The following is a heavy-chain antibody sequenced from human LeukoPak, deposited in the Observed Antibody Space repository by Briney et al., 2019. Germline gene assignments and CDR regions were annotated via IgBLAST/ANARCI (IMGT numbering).Heavy chain of an antibody. CDR1: GFTFSSYA. CDR3: AKDHHGTVTPYYFDY. Sequence: GGSLRLSCAASGFTFSSYAMGWVRQAPGKGLEWVSAISGGGGSTYYADSVKGRFTISRDNSKNTLYLQMNSLRAEDTAVYYCAKDHHGTVTPYYFDYWGQGTLVTVSS. J-gene: IGHJ4*02. D-gene: IGHD4-17*01. CDR2: ISGGGGST. V-gene: IGHV3-23*01.